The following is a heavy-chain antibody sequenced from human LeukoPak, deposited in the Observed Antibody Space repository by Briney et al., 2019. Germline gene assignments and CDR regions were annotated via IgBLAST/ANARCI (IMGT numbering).Heavy chain of an antibody. Sequence: ASVKVSCKASVYRFISNYIQWVRQAPGLGPEWIGWMHPGNGNTRYAEKFQGRVTMTRDTSINTAYMDLSSLRSDDTAVYYCAREGSYCVGGDCYSFDFWGQGTLITVSS. D-gene: IGHD2-21*02. CDR3: AREGSYCVGGDCYSFDF. CDR1: VYRFISNY. J-gene: IGHJ4*02. CDR2: MHPGNGNT. V-gene: IGHV1-2*02.